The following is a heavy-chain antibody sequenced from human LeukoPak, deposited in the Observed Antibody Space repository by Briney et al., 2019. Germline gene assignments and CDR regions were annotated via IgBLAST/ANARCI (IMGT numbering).Heavy chain of an antibody. J-gene: IGHJ6*02. CDR3: ARHMTGYYYYGMDV. CDR1: GDSISSYY. Sequence: SETLSLTCTVPGDSISSYYWSWIRQPPGKGLEWMGYIYYSGSTNYNPSLKSRVTISVDTSKNQISLKLTSVTAADTAVYYCARHMTGYYYYGMDVWGQGTTVTVSS. CDR2: IYYSGST. V-gene: IGHV4-59*08. D-gene: IGHD1-20*01.